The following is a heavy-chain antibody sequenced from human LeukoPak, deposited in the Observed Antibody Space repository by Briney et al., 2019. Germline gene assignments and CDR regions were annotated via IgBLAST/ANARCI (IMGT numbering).Heavy chain of an antibody. CDR1: GGSISSYY. J-gene: IGHJ4*02. Sequence: SETLSLTCTVSGGSISSYYWSWIRQPPGKGLEWIGYIYYSGSTNYNPSLKSRVTISVDTSKNQFSLKLSSVTAADTAVYYCARGRGPSDYDYFDYWGQGTLVTVSS. CDR2: IYYSGST. CDR3: ARGRGPSDYDYFDY. V-gene: IGHV4-59*01. D-gene: IGHD5-12*01.